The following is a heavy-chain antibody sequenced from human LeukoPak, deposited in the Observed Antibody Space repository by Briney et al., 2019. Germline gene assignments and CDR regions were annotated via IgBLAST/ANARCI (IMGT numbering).Heavy chain of an antibody. V-gene: IGHV4-30-2*01. CDR1: GGSISSGGYY. CDR2: IYDTGST. J-gene: IGHJ4*02. Sequence: SSETLSLTCTVSGGSISSGGYYWSWIRQPPGKGLEWIGYIYDTGSTYYNPSFKTRVTISMDRSKNQFSLKLSSVTAADTAVYYCARVTGDSNGYKSPSLDYWGQGTLVTVSS. D-gene: IGHD5-18*01. CDR3: ARVTGDSNGYKSPSLDY.